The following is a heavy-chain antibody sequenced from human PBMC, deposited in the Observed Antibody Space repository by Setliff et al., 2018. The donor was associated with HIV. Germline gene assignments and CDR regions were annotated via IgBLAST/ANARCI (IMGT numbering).Heavy chain of an antibody. Sequence: PGGSLRLSCAASGLIFSSYWMSWVRQAPGKGLAWVANIKQDGSEKSYVDSVKGRLTSSRDNAKNSLYLQMNSRRAEDTAVYYWARGAFWSGSYYYYYYMDVWGKGTTVTVSS. CDR3: ARGAFWSGSYYYYYYMDV. V-gene: IGHV3-7*03. CDR2: IKQDGSEK. J-gene: IGHJ6*03. D-gene: IGHD3-3*01. CDR1: GLIFSSYW.